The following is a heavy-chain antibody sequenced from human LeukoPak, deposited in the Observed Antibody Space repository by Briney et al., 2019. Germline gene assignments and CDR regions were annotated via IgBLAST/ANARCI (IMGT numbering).Heavy chain of an antibody. V-gene: IGHV3-7*01. J-gene: IGHJ4*02. D-gene: IGHD5-12*01. CDR1: GFTFSSYW. CDR2: IKQDGSEK. Sequence: GGSLRLPCAASGFTFSSYWMSWVRQAPGKGLEWVANIKQDGSEKYYVDSVKGRFTISRDNAKKSLYLQMNSLRAEDTAVYYCARMVATYYFDYWGQGTLVTVSS. CDR3: ARMVATYYFDY.